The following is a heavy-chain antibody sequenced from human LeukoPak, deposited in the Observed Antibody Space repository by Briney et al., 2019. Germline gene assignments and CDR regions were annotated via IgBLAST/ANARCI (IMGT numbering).Heavy chain of an antibody. CDR1: GYTFTSYY. J-gene: IGHJ3*02. CDR2: INPSGGST. CDR3: ATWRLVRLPLNDAFDI. D-gene: IGHD6-19*01. V-gene: IGHV1-46*01. Sequence: ASVKVSCKASGYTFTSYYMHWVRQAPGQGLEWMGIINPSGGSTSYAQKFQGRVTMTRDTSTSTVYMELSSLRSEDTAVYYCATWRLVRLPLNDAFDIWGQGTMVTVSS.